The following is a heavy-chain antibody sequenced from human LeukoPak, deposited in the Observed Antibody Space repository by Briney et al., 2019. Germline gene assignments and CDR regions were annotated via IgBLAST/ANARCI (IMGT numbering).Heavy chain of an antibody. CDR1: GGSISSYY. CDR2: IYTSGGT. CDR3: ARDYYDSSGYPN. Sequence: PSETLSLTCTVSGGSISSYYWSWIRQPAGKGLGWIGRIYTSGGTNYNPSPKSRVTMPVDTSKNQFSLKLSSVTAADTAVYYCARDYYDSSGYPNWGQGTLVTVSS. D-gene: IGHD3-22*01. J-gene: IGHJ4*02. V-gene: IGHV4-4*07.